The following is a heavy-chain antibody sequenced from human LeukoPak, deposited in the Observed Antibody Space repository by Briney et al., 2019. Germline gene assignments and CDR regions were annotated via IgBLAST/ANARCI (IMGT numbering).Heavy chain of an antibody. CDR3: AKDQGGNIVLMVYAISSGFDY. CDR1: GFTFSSYA. Sequence: GGSLRLSCAASGFTFSSYAMSWVRQAPGKGLEWVSAISGSGGSTYYADSVKGRFTISRDNSKNTLYLQMSSLRAEDTAVYYCAKDQGGNIVLMVYAISSGFDYWGQGTLVTVSS. D-gene: IGHD2-8*01. V-gene: IGHV3-23*01. J-gene: IGHJ4*02. CDR2: ISGSGGST.